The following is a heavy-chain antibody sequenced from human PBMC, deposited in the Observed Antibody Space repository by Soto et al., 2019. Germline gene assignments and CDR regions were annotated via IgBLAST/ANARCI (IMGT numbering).Heavy chain of an antibody. CDR3: ARADYYVSSRFYYDC. CDR2: INPSGGST. J-gene: IGHJ4*02. Sequence: QVQLVQSRAEVKKPGASVKVSCKASGYIFTNHYIHWVRQAPGQGLEWMGIINPSGGSTNYLQKFQGRITMTRDTSTSTVYMELSSLRSEDTAVYFCARADYYVSSRFYYDCWVQGSLVTVSS. V-gene: IGHV1-46*01. D-gene: IGHD3-22*01. CDR1: GYIFTNHY.